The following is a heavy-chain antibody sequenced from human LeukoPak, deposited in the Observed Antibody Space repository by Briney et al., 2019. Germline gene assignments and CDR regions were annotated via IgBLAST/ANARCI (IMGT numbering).Heavy chain of an antibody. CDR2: IYYSGST. D-gene: IGHD1-14*01. CDR3: ARDRNRYYGMDV. Sequence: KPSETLSLTCTVSGGSISSSSYYWGWIRQPPGKGLEWIGSIYYSGSTYYNPSLKSRVTISVDTSKNQFSLKLSSVTAADTAVYYCARDRNRYYGMDVWGQGTTVTVSS. CDR1: GGSISSSSYY. J-gene: IGHJ6*02. V-gene: IGHV4-39*07.